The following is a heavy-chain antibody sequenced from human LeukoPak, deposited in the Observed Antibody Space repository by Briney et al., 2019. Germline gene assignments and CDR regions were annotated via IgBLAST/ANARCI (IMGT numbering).Heavy chain of an antibody. Sequence: PGGSLRLSCAASGFTVRDYHMSWIRQAPGKWLELVSAIVGSSTHHADSVKGRFTISRDNFKNTLNLQMNSLRAEDSAIYYCTRDEPGSSWFNWGQGTLVTVSS. CDR3: TRDEPGSSWFN. D-gene: IGHD6-19*01. J-gene: IGHJ4*02. CDR1: GFTVRDYH. V-gene: IGHV3-23*01. CDR2: IVGSST.